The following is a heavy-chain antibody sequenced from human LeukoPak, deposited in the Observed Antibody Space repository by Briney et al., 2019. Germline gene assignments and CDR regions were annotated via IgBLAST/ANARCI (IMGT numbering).Heavy chain of an antibody. V-gene: IGHV4-34*01. D-gene: IGHD1-1*01. J-gene: IGHJ4*02. Sequence: PAETLSLTCGVYGGSFSGYYWRGIRQPPGKGLEWIGEINHSGSTNYNPSLKSRVTISVDTSKNQFSLKLSSVTAADTAEYYCARGRYNWNDVGYYFDYWGQGTLVTVSS. CDR2: INHSGST. CDR1: GGSFSGYY. CDR3: ARGRYNWNDVGYYFDY.